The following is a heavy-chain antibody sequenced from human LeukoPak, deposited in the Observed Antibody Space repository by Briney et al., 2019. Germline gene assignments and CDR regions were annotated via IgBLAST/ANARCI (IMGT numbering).Heavy chain of an antibody. V-gene: IGHV1-2*02. CDR3: ARGGLRVMVYRLYYMDV. Sequence: ASVKVSCKASGYSFTGYYIHWGRQAPGQGREWMGWINPNSGDTKYAQKFQGRVTMTRDTSISTAYMELTRLRSDDTAVYYCARGGLRVMVYRLYYMDVWGKGTTVTVSS. CDR2: INPNSGDT. D-gene: IGHD2-8*01. J-gene: IGHJ6*03. CDR1: GYSFTGYY.